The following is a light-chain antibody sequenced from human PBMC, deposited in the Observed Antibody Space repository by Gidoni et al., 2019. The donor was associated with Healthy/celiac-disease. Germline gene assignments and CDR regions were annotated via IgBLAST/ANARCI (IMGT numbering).Light chain of an antibody. J-gene: IGKJ4*01. V-gene: IGKV1-9*01. CDR3: QQLNSYPLT. Sequence: DIQLTQPPSFPSAAVGDSITITCRTSQGISSYLAWYQQKPGKAPKLLLYAASTLQSGVPSRCSGSGSGTEFTLTISSLQPEDFATYYCQQLNSYPLTFGGGTKVEIK. CDR1: QGISSY. CDR2: AAS.